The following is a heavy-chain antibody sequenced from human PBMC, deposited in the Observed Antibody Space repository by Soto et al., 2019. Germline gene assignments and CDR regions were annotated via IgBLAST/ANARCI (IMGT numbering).Heavy chain of an antibody. CDR1: GFTFSSYS. V-gene: IGHV3-21*01. Sequence: EVQLVESGGGLVKPGGSLRLSCAASGFTFSSYSMNWVRQTPGKGLEWVSSISSSSSYIYYADSVKGRFTISRDNAKNSLYLQMNSLRAEDTAVYYSASERMLSSSWYEAYYYYYYMHVWGKGTTVTVSS. D-gene: IGHD6-13*01. CDR2: ISSSSSYI. J-gene: IGHJ6*03. CDR3: ASERMLSSSWYEAYYYYYYMHV.